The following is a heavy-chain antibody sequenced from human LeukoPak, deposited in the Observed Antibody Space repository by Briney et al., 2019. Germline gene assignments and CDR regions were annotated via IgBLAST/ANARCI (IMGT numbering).Heavy chain of an antibody. Sequence: GGSLRLSCAASGFTFSSYAMSWVRQAPGKGLEWVSAISGSGGATYYADSVRGRFTISRDNSKNTIFLQMNSLRADDTAVYYCAKDYDFWSRYSDSWGQGTLVTVSS. CDR3: AKDYDFWSRYSDS. V-gene: IGHV3-23*01. D-gene: IGHD3-3*01. CDR2: ISGSGGAT. CDR1: GFTFSSYA. J-gene: IGHJ4*02.